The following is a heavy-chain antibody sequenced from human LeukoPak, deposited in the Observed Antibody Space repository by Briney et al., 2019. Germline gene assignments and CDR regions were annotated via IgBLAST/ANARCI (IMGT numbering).Heavy chain of an antibody. J-gene: IGHJ4*02. V-gene: IGHV1-2*02. CDR1: GXTXXGYY. Sequence: ASVKVSCKASGXTXXGYYIHWVRQXXGXGXXXXXXINPDGGGTNYAQKFQGRVTMTRDASISTAYMELSRLRSDDTAVYFCARDRPVDYYDSSGYWYYFDYWGQGALVTVSS. CDR3: ARDRPVDYYDSSGYWYYFDY. D-gene: IGHD3-22*01. CDR2: INPDGGGT.